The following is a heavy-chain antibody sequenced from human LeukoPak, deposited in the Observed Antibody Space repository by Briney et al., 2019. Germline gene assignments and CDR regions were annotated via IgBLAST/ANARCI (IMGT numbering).Heavy chain of an antibody. J-gene: IGHJ4*02. CDR1: GSIFSNFW. D-gene: IGHD6-13*01. CDR3: ARDPAAWDY. CDR2: INTDGSEE. V-gene: IGHV3-7*01. Sequence: GGSLRLSCAASGSIFSNFWMSWVRQAPGRGLEWVANINTDGSEEYYVDSVKGRFIISRDNARNSLYLQMNSLRAEDTAVYYCARDPAAWDYWGQGALVTVSS.